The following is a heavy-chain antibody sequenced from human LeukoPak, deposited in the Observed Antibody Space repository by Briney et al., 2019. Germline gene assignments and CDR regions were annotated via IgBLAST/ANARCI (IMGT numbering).Heavy chain of an antibody. D-gene: IGHD6-13*01. CDR1: GFTFTSSA. Sequence: SVKVSCKASGFTFTSSAMQWVRQARGQRLEWIGWIVVGSGNTNYAQKFQERVTITRDMSTSTAYMELSSLRSEDTAVYYCAKGYSSSWYYFDYWGQGTLVTVSS. V-gene: IGHV1-58*02. J-gene: IGHJ4*02. CDR2: IVVGSGNT. CDR3: AKGYSSSWYYFDY.